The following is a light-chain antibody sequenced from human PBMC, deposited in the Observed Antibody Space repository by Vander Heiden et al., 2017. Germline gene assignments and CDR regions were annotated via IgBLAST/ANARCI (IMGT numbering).Light chain of an antibody. V-gene: IGKV3-15*01. CDR3: QQYNNWPPWT. J-gene: IGKJ1*01. Sequence: EIVMTQSPATLSVSPGERATLSCRASQSVRRNLAGYQQKPGQAPRLLIYGASTSATGIPARFSGSGSGTEFTLTISSLQSEDFAVYYCQQYNNWPPWTFGQGTKVEIK. CDR1: QSVRRN. CDR2: GAS.